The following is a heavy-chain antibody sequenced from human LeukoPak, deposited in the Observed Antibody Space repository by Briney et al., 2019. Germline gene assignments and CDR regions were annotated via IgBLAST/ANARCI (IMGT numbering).Heavy chain of an antibody. D-gene: IGHD3-9*01. Sequence: PGGSLRLSCAASGFTFSSYAMSWVRQAPGKGLEWVSAISGSGGSTYYADYVKGRFTISRDNSKNTLYLQMNRLTAELTAVYFCAKVSRSDPDWLFSSFDYWGQGALVTVSS. J-gene: IGHJ4*02. V-gene: IGHV3-23*01. CDR2: ISGSGGST. CDR1: GFTFSSYA. CDR3: AKVSRSDPDWLFSSFDY.